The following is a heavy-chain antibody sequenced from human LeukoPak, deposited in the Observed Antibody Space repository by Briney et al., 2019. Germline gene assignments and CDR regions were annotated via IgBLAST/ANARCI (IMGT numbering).Heavy chain of an antibody. J-gene: IGHJ6*03. CDR1: GFTFSSYS. V-gene: IGHV3-21*01. Sequence: GGSLRLSCAASGFTFSSYSMNWVRQAPGKWLEWVSSISSSSSYIYYADSVKGRFTISRDNAKNSLYLQMNSLRAEDTAVYYCARWGAGNPLSYYYYYYMDVWGKGTTVTVSS. D-gene: IGHD1-26*01. CDR3: ARWGAGNPLSYYYYYYMDV. CDR2: ISSSSSYI.